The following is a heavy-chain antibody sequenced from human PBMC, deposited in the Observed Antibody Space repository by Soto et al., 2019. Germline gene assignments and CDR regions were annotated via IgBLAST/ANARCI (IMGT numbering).Heavy chain of an antibody. V-gene: IGHV4-59*01. J-gene: IGHJ4*02. CDR1: DGKISCSY. CDR2: VYYTGST. D-gene: IGHD6-19*01. CDR3: ARSVAVPGAHIDY. Sequence: SETMSLTCSVSDGKISCSYLSWIRKSPGKGLEWLGYVYYTGSTNYSPSLRSRVSISVDTSKNEFSLRLSSVTAADTAVYFCARSVAVPGAHIDYWGQGTQVTVSS.